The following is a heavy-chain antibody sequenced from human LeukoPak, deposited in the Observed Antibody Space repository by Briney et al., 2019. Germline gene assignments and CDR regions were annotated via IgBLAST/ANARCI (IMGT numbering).Heavy chain of an antibody. D-gene: IGHD3-22*01. Sequence: PSETLSLTCIVSGYSISSGYDWVWIRQPPGKGLEWIGSLYYSESTYSNPSLKSRVTISADTSKNQFSLKLSSVTAADTAVYYCARGVADSSGYYGEDFWSQGTLVTVSS. CDR1: GYSISSGYD. CDR3: ARGVADSSGYYGEDF. V-gene: IGHV4-38-2*02. J-gene: IGHJ4*02. CDR2: LYYSEST.